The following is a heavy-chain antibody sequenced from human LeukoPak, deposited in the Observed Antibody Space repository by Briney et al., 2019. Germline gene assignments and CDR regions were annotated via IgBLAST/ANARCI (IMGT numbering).Heavy chain of an antibody. D-gene: IGHD3-10*01. CDR1: GYTFTSYD. V-gene: IGHV1-8*01. J-gene: IGHJ4*02. Sequence: ASVKVSCKASGYTFTSYDINWVRQATGQGLEWMGWMNPNSGNTGYAQKFQGRVTMTRNTSISTAYMELSSLRSEDTAVYYCARAYYYGSGSYHNGFLFFDYWGQGTLVTVSS. CDR3: ARAYYYGSGSYHNGFLFFDY. CDR2: MNPNSGNT.